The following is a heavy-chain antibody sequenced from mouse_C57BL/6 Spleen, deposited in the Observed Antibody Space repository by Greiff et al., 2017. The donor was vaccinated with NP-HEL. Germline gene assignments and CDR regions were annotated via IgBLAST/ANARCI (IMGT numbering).Heavy chain of an antibody. CDR1: GYTFTDYY. D-gene: IGHD4-1*01. V-gene: IGHV1-26*01. J-gene: IGHJ4*01. CDR2: INPNNGGT. CDR3: ARSSNWAGMDY. Sequence: EVQLQQSGPELVKPGASVKISCKASGYTFTDYYMNWVKQSHGKSLEWIGDINPNNGGTSYNQKFKGKATLTVDKSSSTAYMELRSLTSEDSAVYYCARSSNWAGMDYWGQGTSVTVSS.